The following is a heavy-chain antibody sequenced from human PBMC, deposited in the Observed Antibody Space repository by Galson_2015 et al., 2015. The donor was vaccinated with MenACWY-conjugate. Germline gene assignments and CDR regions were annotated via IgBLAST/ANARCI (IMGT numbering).Heavy chain of an antibody. D-gene: IGHD3-10*01. CDR1: GYTFTSYG. J-gene: IGHJ5*02. CDR3: ARAGILWFGELSWFDP. Sequence: SVKVSCKASGYTFTSYGISWVRQAPGQGLEWMGWISAYNGNTNYAQKLQGRVTMTTDTSTSTAYMELRSLRSDDTAVYYCARAGILWFGELSWFDPWGQGTLVTVSS. CDR2: ISAYNGNT. V-gene: IGHV1-18*01.